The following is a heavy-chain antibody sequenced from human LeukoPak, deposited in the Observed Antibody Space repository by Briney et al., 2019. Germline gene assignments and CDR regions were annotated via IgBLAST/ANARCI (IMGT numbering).Heavy chain of an antibody. Sequence: GASVKVCCKAAGYTFTGYYMYWVRNAPGQGLEWMGWINPNSGGTNYAQEFQGRVTMTRDTSISTAYMELSRLRSDDTAVYYCARDSYYDSREVFDYWGQGTLVTVSS. CDR1: GYTFTGYY. D-gene: IGHD3-22*01. CDR3: ARDSYYDSREVFDY. CDR2: INPNSGGT. J-gene: IGHJ4*02. V-gene: IGHV1-2*02.